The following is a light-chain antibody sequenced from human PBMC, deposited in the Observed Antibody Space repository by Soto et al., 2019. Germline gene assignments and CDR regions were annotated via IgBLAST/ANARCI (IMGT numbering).Light chain of an antibody. V-gene: IGKV3-15*01. J-gene: IGKJ1*01. CDR2: GAS. CDR1: QTVRNN. Sequence: EIVLTQSPATLSLSPGERATLPCRASQTVRNNYLAWYQQKPGQAPRLLIYGASTRATGIPARFSGSGSGTEFTLTISSLQSEDFAVYYCQQYISWPRTFGQGTKVDI. CDR3: QQYISWPRT.